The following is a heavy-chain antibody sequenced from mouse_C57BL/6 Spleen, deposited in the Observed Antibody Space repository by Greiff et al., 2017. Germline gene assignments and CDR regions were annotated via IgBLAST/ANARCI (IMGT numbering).Heavy chain of an antibody. CDR1: GFTFTDYN. CDR2: INPNNGGT. Sequence: EVQLLQSGPELVKPGASVKIPCKASGFTFTDYNMAWVNQSHGKSLEWIGAINPNNGGTIYNQKVKGKATLTVDKYSSTAYMELRSLTSEDTAVYYCARAHYYGSSYGFAYWGQGTMVTVSA. J-gene: IGHJ3*01. CDR3: ARAHYYGSSYGFAY. V-gene: IGHV1-18*01. D-gene: IGHD1-1*01.